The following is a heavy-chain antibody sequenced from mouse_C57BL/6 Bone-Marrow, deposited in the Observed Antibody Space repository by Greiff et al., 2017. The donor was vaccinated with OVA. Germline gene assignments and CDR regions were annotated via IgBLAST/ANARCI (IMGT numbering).Heavy chain of an antibody. V-gene: IGHV14-4*01. D-gene: IGHD2-4*01. J-gene: IGHJ3*01. CDR2: IDPENGDT. CDR1: GFNIKDDY. CDR3: IYYDYDGFAY. Sequence: EVQLVESGAELVRPGASVKLSCTASGFNIKDDYMHWVKQRPEQGLEWIGWIDPENGDTEYASKFQGKATITAGTSSNTAYLQLSSLTSEDTAVYYCIYYDYDGFAYWGQGTLVTVSA.